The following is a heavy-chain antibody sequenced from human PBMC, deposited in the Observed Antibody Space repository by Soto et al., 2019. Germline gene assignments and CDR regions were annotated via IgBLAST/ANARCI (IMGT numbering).Heavy chain of an antibody. D-gene: IGHD1-20*01. CDR2: IYYSGST. Sequence: PSENLSLTCTVSGGSISSSSYYWGWIRQPPGKGLEWIGSIYYSGSTYYNPSLKSRVTISVDTSKNQFSLKLSSVTAADTAVFYCSRGYNWNNRPFGYYYYYMDVWGKGTTVTVSS. CDR3: SRGYNWNNRPFGYYYYYMDV. CDR1: GGSISSSSYY. J-gene: IGHJ6*03. V-gene: IGHV4-39*07.